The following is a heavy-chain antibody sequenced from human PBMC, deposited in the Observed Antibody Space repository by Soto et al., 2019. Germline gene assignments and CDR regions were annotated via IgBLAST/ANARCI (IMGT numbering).Heavy chain of an antibody. Sequence: SETLSLTCTVSGGSISSGDYYWSWIRQPPGKGLEWIGCIYYSGSTYYNPSLKSRVTISVDTSKNQFSLKLSSVTAADTAVYYCARRYSYGFFDYWGQGTLVTVSS. CDR2: IYYSGST. D-gene: IGHD5-18*01. J-gene: IGHJ4*02. V-gene: IGHV4-30-4*01. CDR3: ARRYSYGFFDY. CDR1: GGSISSGDYY.